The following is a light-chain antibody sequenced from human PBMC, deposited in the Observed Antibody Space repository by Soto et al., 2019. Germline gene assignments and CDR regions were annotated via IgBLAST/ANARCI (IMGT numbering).Light chain of an antibody. CDR3: SSYTSSSAYV. CDR2: DVS. V-gene: IGLV2-14*03. CDR1: SSDVGGYNY. J-gene: IGLJ1*01. Sequence: HSALTQPASVSGSPGQSITMSCTGTSSDVGGYNYVSWYQQHPGKAPRLMIYDVSNRPSGVSDRFSGSKSGSTASLTISGLQTEDEADYYCSSYTSSSAYVFGTGTKLTVL.